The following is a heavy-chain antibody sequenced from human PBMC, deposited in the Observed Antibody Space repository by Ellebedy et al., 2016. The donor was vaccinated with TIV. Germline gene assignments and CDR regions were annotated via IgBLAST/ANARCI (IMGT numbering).Heavy chain of an antibody. J-gene: IGHJ4*02. CDR3: ARLLWFGEPEYYFDY. V-gene: IGHV4-59*12. CDR1: GGSISSYY. D-gene: IGHD3-10*01. Sequence: MPGGSLRLSCTVSGGSISSYYWSWIRQPPGKGLEWIGYIYYSGSTNYNPSLKSRVTISVDTSKNQFSLKLSSVTAADTAVYYCARLLWFGEPEYYFDYWGQGTLVTVFS. CDR2: IYYSGST.